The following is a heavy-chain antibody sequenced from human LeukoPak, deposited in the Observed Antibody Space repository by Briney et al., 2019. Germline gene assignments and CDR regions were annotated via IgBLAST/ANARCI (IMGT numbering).Heavy chain of an antibody. J-gene: IGHJ4*02. V-gene: IGHV3-30-3*01. Sequence: PGRSLRLSCAASGFTFSSYAMHWVRQAPGKGLEWVAVISYDGSNKYYADSVKGRFTISRDNSKNTLYLQMNSLRAEDTAVYYCARPFPPTMIVVAYPPDYWGQGTLVTVSS. CDR3: ARPFPPTMIVVAYPPDY. CDR1: GFTFSSYA. D-gene: IGHD3-22*01. CDR2: ISYDGSNK.